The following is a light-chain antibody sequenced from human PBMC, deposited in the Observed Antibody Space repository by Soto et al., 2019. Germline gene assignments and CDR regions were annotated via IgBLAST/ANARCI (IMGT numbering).Light chain of an antibody. V-gene: IGKV1-39*01. J-gene: IGKJ4*01. CDR2: GAS. CDR3: QQSYSTLFT. Sequence: DIQMTQSPSSLSASVGDRVTITCRASQSISTYLNWYQQKPGKAPKLLIYGASSLQSGVPSRFSGSGSGTDFTLTISSLQPEDFATYYCQQSYSTLFTFGWGTKVEI. CDR1: QSISTY.